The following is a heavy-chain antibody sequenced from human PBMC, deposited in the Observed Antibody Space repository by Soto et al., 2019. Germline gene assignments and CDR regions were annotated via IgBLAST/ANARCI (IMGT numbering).Heavy chain of an antibody. V-gene: IGHV1-69*06. Sequence: SVKVSCKASGGTFSSYAISWVRQAPGQGLEWMGGIIPIFGTANYAQKFQGRVTITAGKSTSTAYMELSSLRSEDTAVYYCAREHSNTHGAFDYWGQGTLVTVSS. J-gene: IGHJ4*02. CDR1: GGTFSSYA. CDR3: AREHSNTHGAFDY. D-gene: IGHD1-26*01. CDR2: IIPIFGTA.